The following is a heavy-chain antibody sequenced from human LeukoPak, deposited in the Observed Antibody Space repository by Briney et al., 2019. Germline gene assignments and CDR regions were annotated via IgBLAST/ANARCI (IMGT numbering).Heavy chain of an antibody. J-gene: IGHJ4*02. CDR2: INSDGSST. Sequence: GGSLRLSCAASGFTFSSYWIHWVRQAPGKGLVWVSRINSDGSSTTYADSVKGRFTISRDNAKNTLYLQMNSLRAEDTAVYYCARDGRLGYSSSPEFDYWGQGTLVTVSS. D-gene: IGHD6-13*01. CDR1: GFTFSSYW. V-gene: IGHV3-74*01. CDR3: ARDGRLGYSSSPEFDY.